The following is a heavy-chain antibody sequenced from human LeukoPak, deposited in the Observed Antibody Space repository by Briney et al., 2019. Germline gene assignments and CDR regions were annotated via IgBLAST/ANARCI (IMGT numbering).Heavy chain of an antibody. CDR1: GFIFSDYG. Sequence: GRSLRLSCAASGFIFSDYGMHWVRQAPGKGLEWVAVTSHDGKKQYYADSVKGRYTISRDNSKNTLYLLTTSLRDDDTAVYYCAKEVTVRRAYHFDSWGQGTLVAVSS. V-gene: IGHV3-30*18. J-gene: IGHJ4*02. CDR2: TSHDGKKQ. CDR3: AKEVTVRRAYHFDS. D-gene: IGHD4-23*01.